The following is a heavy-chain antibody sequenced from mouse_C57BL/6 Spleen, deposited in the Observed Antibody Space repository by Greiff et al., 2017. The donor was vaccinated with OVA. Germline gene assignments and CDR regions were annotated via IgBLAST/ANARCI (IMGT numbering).Heavy chain of an antibody. D-gene: IGHD2-1*01. CDR3: ARGVYYGNYCYFDY. CDR2: INPNNGGT. J-gene: IGHJ2*01. CDR1: GYTFTDYN. Sequence: EVQLQQSGPELVKPGASVKMSCKASGYTFTDYNMHWVKQSHGKSLEWIGYINPNNGGTSYNQKFKGKATLTVNKSYSTAYMELRSLTSEDSAVYYCARGVYYGNYCYFDYWGQGTTLTVSS. V-gene: IGHV1-22*01.